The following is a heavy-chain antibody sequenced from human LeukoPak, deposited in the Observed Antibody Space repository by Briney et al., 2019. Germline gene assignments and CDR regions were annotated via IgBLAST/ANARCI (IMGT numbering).Heavy chain of an antibody. CDR1: GGSFSGYY. J-gene: IGHJ4*02. CDR2: MNHSGST. Sequence: SETLSLTCAVYGGSFSGYYWSWVRQPPGKGLEWIGEMNHSGSTNYNPSLKSRVTISVDTSKNQFSLKLSSVTAGDTAVYYCGTVIHLAYGYWGQGTLVTVSS. D-gene: IGHD4-17*01. V-gene: IGHV4-34*01. CDR3: GTVIHLAYGY.